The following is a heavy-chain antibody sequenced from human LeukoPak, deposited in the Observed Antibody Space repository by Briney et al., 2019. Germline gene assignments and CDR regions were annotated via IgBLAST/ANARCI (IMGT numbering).Heavy chain of an antibody. D-gene: IGHD3-3*01. Sequence: SETLSLTCTVSGGSISSYYWSWIRQPPGKGLEWIGYIYYSGSTNYNPSLKSRVTISVDTSKNRFSLRLSSVTAADTAVYYCARARGKLTIFDYWGQGTLVTVSS. CDR2: IYYSGST. V-gene: IGHV4-59*01. CDR3: ARARGKLTIFDY. J-gene: IGHJ4*02. CDR1: GGSISSYY.